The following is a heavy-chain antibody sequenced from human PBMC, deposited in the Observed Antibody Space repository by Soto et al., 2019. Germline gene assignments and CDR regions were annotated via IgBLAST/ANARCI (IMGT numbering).Heavy chain of an antibody. CDR1: GFTFSSYP. CDR2: ISYDGGNQ. D-gene: IGHD4-4*01. V-gene: IGHV3-30-3*01. CDR3: ARGPVTQTSFIDH. J-gene: IGHJ4*02. Sequence: GGSLRLSCEASGFTFSSYPMHWVRQAPGKGLEWVTVISYDGGNQYYADSVKGRFTISRDNSKDTLYLQMHSLRSDDTAVYFCARGPVTQTSFIDHWGQGTLVTVSS.